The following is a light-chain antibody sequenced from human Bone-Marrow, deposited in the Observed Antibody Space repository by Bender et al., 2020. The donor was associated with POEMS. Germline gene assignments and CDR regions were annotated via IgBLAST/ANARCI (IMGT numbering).Light chain of an antibody. CDR1: SSDIGNYNY. CDR2: AVS. CDR3: SSFTASTTYV. V-gene: IGLV2-14*03. Sequence: QSALTQPASVSGSPGQSITISCTGTSSDIGNYNYVSWYQQHAARAPKLILYAVSNRPSGVSTRFSGSKSGNTASLTISGLQADDEADYYCSSFTASTTYVFGSGTKVTVL. J-gene: IGLJ1*01.